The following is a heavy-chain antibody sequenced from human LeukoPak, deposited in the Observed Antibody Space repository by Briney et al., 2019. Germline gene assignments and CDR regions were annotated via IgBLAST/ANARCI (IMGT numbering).Heavy chain of an antibody. CDR2: IYNSGST. J-gene: IGHJ4*02. CDR1: GGSISSSSYY. V-gene: IGHV4-39*01. Sequence: SETLSLTCTVSGGSISSSSYYWGWIRQHPGRGLEWIGTIYNSGSTYYNPSLKSRVTISVDTSKNQFSLKVSSVTAADTAVYYCARKITVWGSYPRHLIPFDYWGQGTLVTASS. CDR3: ARKITVWGSYPRHLIPFDY. D-gene: IGHD3-16*02.